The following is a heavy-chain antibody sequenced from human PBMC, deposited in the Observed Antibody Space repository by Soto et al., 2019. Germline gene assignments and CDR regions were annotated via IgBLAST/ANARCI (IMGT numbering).Heavy chain of an antibody. CDR2: ISGSGTST. D-gene: IGHD3-9*01. Sequence: GGSLRLSCAASGFSFSSCEMSWVRQAPGKGLEWVSYISGSGTSTQYSDSVKGRFTISRDNAKNALHLQMNSLGAEDTAVYYCASKIVTPGYHYYDYWGQGTLVTVSS. CDR3: ASKIVTPGYHYYDY. J-gene: IGHJ4*02. V-gene: IGHV3-48*03. CDR1: GFSFSSCE.